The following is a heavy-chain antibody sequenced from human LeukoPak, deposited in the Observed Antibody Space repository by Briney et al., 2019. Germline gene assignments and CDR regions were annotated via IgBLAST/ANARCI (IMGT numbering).Heavy chain of an antibody. CDR3: ARGGGLDV. J-gene: IGHJ6*02. V-gene: IGHV3-7*03. D-gene: IGHD3-16*01. CDR1: GFTFSSYS. CDR2: INHNGNVN. Sequence: GGSLRLSCAVSGFTFSSYSMNWVRQAPGKGLEWVASINHNGNVNYYVDSVQGRFTISRDNAKNSLYLQMSNLRAEDTAVYFCARGGGLDVWGQGATVTVSS.